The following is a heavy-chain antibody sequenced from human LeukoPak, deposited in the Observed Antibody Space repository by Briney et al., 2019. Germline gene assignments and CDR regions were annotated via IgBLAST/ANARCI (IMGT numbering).Heavy chain of an antibody. V-gene: IGHV3-33*01. Sequence: SGGSLRLSCAASGFTFRNFGMHWVRQAPGKGLEWVAIIWYDGSKSYYADSVKDRFTFSRDNYKNTVYLQMNGLRADDTAVYFCVRDRGGYHYFDYWGQGTLVTVSS. CDR2: IWYDGSKS. J-gene: IGHJ4*02. CDR3: VRDRGGYHYFDY. D-gene: IGHD3-16*02. CDR1: GFTFRNFG.